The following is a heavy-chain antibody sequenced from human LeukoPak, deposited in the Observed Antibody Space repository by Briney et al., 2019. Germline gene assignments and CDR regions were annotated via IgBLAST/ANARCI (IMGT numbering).Heavy chain of an antibody. J-gene: IGHJ5*02. V-gene: IGHV4-39*01. Sequence: PSETLSLTCTVSGGSISSSSYYWGWIRQPPGKGLEWIGSIYNSGSTYYNPSLKSRVTISVDTSKNQFSLKLSSVTAADTAVYYCAPNPYYESPNWFDPWGQGTLVTVSS. CDR3: APNPYYESPNWFDP. D-gene: IGHD3-22*01. CDR1: GGSISSSSYY. CDR2: IYNSGST.